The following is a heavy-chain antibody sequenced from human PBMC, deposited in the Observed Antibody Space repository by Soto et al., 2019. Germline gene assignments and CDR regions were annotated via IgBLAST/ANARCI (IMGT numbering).Heavy chain of an antibody. CDR3: ARGSSLGNWFDP. CDR1: GYTFTVYY. V-gene: IGHV1-2*02. J-gene: IGHJ5*02. CDR2: INPNSGVT. Sequence: VQLLQSGAEVKKPGASVMVSCQTSGYTFTVYYMHWVRQAPGKGLEWIGWINPNSGVTNYAQKFQDRVTVTTDTSISTAYMEMRSLKSDDTAVYFCARGSSLGNWFDPWGQGILVTVSS. D-gene: IGHD1-26*01.